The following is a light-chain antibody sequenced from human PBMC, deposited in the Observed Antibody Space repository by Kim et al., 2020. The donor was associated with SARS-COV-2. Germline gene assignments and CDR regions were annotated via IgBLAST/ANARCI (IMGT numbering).Light chain of an antibody. V-gene: IGLV2-8*01. Sequence: GQSVPILCTGTNNDVVDFSHVSWDQHHPGEGPKLMIYEVSRRPSGIPDRFSGSKSGNTASLTISGLQAEDEADYYCSSYAGYDKWVFGGGTKLTVL. J-gene: IGLJ3*02. CDR3: SSYAGYDKWV. CDR1: NNDVVDFSH. CDR2: EVS.